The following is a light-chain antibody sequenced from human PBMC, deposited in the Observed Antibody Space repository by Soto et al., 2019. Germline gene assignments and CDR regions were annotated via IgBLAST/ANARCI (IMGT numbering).Light chain of an antibody. J-gene: IGKJ1*01. CDR2: QIS. Sequence: DVVLTQTPLSSPVTLGQPASISCRSSQSLVYSDGNTYLSWLQQRPGQPPRLLIYQISNRFSGVPDRFSGSGAGTDFTLKISSVEAEDVGVYYCMQCAHFPRTFGQGTKLEI. CDR1: QSLVYSDGNTY. V-gene: IGKV2-24*01. CDR3: MQCAHFPRT.